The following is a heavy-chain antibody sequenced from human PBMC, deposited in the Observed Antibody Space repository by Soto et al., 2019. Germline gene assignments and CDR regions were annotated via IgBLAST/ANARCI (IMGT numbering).Heavy chain of an antibody. CDR3: AKGRGSMIYYYMDV. D-gene: IGHD3-10*01. CDR1: GSPFASYA. CDR2: ISGSGGST. V-gene: IGHV3-23*01. Sequence: EVQLLESGGDLVQPGGSLRLSCEASGSPFASYAMSWVRQAPGRGLEWVSGISGSGGSTYYADSVKGRFTISRDNLKNMLYVQMNSHTAEDTAVYYCAKGRGSMIYYYMDVWGEGTTVTVSS. J-gene: IGHJ6*03.